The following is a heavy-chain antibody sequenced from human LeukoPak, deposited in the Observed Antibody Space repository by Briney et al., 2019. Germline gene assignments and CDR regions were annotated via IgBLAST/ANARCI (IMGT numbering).Heavy chain of an antibody. CDR3: ARDGRGYSYGSSPGFDY. Sequence: PSETLSLTCTVSGGSISSSSYYRGWIRQPPGKGLEWIGSIYYSGSTYYNPSLKSRVTISVDTSKNQFSLKLSSVTAADTAVYYCARDGRGYSYGSSPGFDYWGQGTLVTVSS. D-gene: IGHD5-18*01. CDR2: IYYSGST. J-gene: IGHJ4*02. V-gene: IGHV4-39*07. CDR1: GGSISSSSYY.